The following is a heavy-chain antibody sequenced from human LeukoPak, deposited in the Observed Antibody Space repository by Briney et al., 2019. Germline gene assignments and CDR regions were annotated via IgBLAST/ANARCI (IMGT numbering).Heavy chain of an antibody. Sequence: GESLKISCKGSGYSFTSYWISWVRQMPGKGLEWMGIIYPGDSDTRYSPSFQGQVTISADKSISTAYLQWSSLKASDTAMYYCARPEEHGDYVHDAFDIWGQGTMVTVSS. D-gene: IGHD4-17*01. CDR3: ARPEEHGDYVHDAFDI. J-gene: IGHJ3*02. CDR1: GYSFTSYW. V-gene: IGHV5-51*01. CDR2: IYPGDSDT.